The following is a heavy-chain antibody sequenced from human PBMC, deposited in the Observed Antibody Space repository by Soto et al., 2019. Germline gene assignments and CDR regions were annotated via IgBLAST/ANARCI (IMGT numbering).Heavy chain of an antibody. D-gene: IGHD3-22*01. J-gene: IGHJ3*01. CDR2: IYHSGST. V-gene: IGHV4-30-2*01. CDR3: ARRTMIVPDDAFEF. Sequence: PSETLSLTCAVSGGSISSGGYSWSWIRQPPGKGLEWIGYIYHSGSTYYNPSLKSRVTISVDRSKNQFSLKLSSVTAADTAVYYCARRTMIVPDDAFEFWGQGTMVTVSS. CDR1: GGSISSGGYS.